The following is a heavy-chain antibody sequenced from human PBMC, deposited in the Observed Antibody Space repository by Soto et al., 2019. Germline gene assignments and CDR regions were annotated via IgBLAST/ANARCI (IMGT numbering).Heavy chain of an antibody. D-gene: IGHD2-2*01. Sequence: PSETLSLTCDVSGYSLSIGYYWGWSRQTPGQGLEWIGSVYHSGSTYYNPSLKSRVTISVDTSKNQFSLKLGSVTAADTAVYYCARDLVVVPAAMAPLYYYGMDVWGQGTTVS. CDR2: VYHSGST. V-gene: IGHV4-38-2*02. J-gene: IGHJ6*02. CDR1: GYSLSIGYY. CDR3: ARDLVVVPAAMAPLYYYGMDV.